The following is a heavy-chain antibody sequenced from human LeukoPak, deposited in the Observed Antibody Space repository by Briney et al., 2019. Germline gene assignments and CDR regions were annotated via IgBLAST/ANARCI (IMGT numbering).Heavy chain of an antibody. V-gene: IGHV4-38-2*02. CDR3: ARENKHTYYDFWSGYSSYFDY. CDR2: IYHSGST. D-gene: IGHD3-3*01. Sequence: SETLSLTCSVSGYSISSGYYWGWIRQPPGKGLEWIGTIYHSGSTYYNPSLKSRVTISVDTSKNQFSLKLSSVTAADTAVYYCARENKHTYYDFWSGYSSYFDYWGQGTLVTVSS. J-gene: IGHJ4*02. CDR1: GYSISSGYY.